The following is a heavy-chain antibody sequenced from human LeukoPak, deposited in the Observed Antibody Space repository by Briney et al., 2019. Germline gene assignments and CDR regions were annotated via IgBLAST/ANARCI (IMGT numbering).Heavy chain of an antibody. D-gene: IGHD2-21*01. CDR1: GFTFSSYS. Sequence: GGSLRLSCAASGFTFSSYSMNWVRQAPGKGLEWVSSISSSSSYIYYADSVKGRFTISRDNAKNSLYLQMNSLRAEDTAVHYCARDRDDLTSDAFDIWGQGTMVTVSS. CDR3: ARDRDDLTSDAFDI. CDR2: ISSSSSYI. J-gene: IGHJ3*02. V-gene: IGHV3-21*01.